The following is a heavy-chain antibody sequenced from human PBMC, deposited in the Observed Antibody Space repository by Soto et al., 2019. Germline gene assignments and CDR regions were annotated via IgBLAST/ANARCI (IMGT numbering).Heavy chain of an antibody. CDR3: ASGRYGDY. V-gene: IGHV1-18*01. Sequence: QVHLVQSGAEVKKPGASVKVSCKGSGYAFTTYGITWVRQAPGQGLEWMGWISAHNGNTNYAQKLQGRVTVTRDTSTSTAYMELRSLRYDDTAVYYCASGRYGDYWGQGALVPVSS. CDR1: GYAFTTYG. J-gene: IGHJ4*02. CDR2: ISAHNGNT. D-gene: IGHD1-26*01.